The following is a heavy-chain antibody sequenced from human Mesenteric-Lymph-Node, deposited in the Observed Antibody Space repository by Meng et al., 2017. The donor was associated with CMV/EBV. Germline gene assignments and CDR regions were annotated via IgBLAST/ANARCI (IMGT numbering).Heavy chain of an antibody. Sequence: GGFLRPSCAASGFTASSNYMSWVRQVPGKGLEWISLISSTSSDIYYADSVKGRFTTSRDNAKNSLYLQMSSLRGEDTAVYYCARDRLSGTTGGWFGPWGQGTLVTVSS. D-gene: IGHD4-17*01. J-gene: IGHJ5*02. CDR3: ARDRLSGTTGGWFGP. V-gene: IGHV3-21*01. CDR2: ISSTSSDI. CDR1: GFTASSNY.